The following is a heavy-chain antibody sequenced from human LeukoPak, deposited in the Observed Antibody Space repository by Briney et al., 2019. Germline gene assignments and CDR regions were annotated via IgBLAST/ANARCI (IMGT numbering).Heavy chain of an antibody. CDR2: IFYSGST. V-gene: IGHV4-59*01. D-gene: IGHD3-22*01. CDR1: GGSISNYY. J-gene: IGHJ5*02. CDR3: ARGPRGTMISFDP. Sequence: SETLSLTCIVSGGSISNYYWSCIRQPPGKGLEWLGYIFYSGSTDYNPSLKSRVTLSIDTSKNQFSLKLSSVTAADTAVYYCARGPRGTMISFDPWGQGTLGTVSS.